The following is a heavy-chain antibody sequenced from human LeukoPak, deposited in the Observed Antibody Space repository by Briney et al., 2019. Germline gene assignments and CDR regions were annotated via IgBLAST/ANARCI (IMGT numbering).Heavy chain of an antibody. CDR2: ISGSGGST. CDR3: AKDSAPYYYDSSGPPDY. J-gene: IGHJ4*02. D-gene: IGHD3-22*01. CDR1: GFTFSSYA. Sequence: GGSRRLSCAASGFTFSSYAMSWVRQAPGKGLEWVSAISGSGGSTYYADSVKGRFTISRNNSKNTLYLQMNSLRAEDTDVYYCAKDSAPYYYDSSGPPDYWGQGTLVTVSS. V-gene: IGHV3-23*01.